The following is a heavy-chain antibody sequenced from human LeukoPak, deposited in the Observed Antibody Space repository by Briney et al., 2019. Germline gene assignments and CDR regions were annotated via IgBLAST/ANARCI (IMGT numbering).Heavy chain of an antibody. J-gene: IGHJ3*02. D-gene: IGHD3-16*01. V-gene: IGHV3-33*06. CDR3: AKRFGGDRAFDI. CDR2: IWYDGSNK. CDR1: GFTFSSYG. Sequence: GRSLRLSCAASGFTFSSYGMHWVRQAPGKGLEWVAVIWYDGSNKYYADSVKGRFTISRDNSKNTLYLQMNSLRAEDTAVYYCAKRFGGDRAFDIWGQGTMVTVSS.